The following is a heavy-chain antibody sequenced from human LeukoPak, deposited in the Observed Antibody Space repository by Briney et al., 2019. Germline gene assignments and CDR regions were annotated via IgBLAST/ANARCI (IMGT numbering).Heavy chain of an antibody. D-gene: IGHD5-24*01. CDR2: IGIDSGNT. CDR3: ARDYKYAFDN. V-gene: IGHV3-48*01. Sequence: HSGGSLRLSCAASGFTFSDYSMNWVRQAPGKGLEWISYIGIDSGNTNYADSVKGRFTISGDKAKNSLYLQMNSLRVEDTAVYYCARDYKYAFDNWGQGTPVTVSS. CDR1: GFTFSDYS. J-gene: IGHJ4*02.